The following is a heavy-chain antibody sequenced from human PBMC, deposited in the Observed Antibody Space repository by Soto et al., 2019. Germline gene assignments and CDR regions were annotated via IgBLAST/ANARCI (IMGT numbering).Heavy chain of an antibody. V-gene: IGHV4-59*01. CDR1: GGSISSYY. CDR3: ARVRRVGYYGSGNYYGIDV. CDR2: IYYSGST. Sequence: QVQLQESGPGLVKPSETLSLTCTVSGGSISSYYWSWIRQPPGKGLEWIGYIYYSGSTNYNPSLKSRVTISVDTSKNQFSLKLSSVTAADTAVYYCARVRRVGYYGSGNYYGIDVWGQGTTVTVSS. D-gene: IGHD3-10*01. J-gene: IGHJ6*02.